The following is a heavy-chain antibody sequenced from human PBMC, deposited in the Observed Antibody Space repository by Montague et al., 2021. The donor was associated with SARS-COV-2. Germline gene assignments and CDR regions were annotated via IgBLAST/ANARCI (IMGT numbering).Heavy chain of an antibody. J-gene: IGHJ6*02. D-gene: IGHD2-2*01. CDR1: GGSISSGDYY. CDR3: ASGTTIVVVPAAMSSLGSMDV. Sequence: LSLTCTVSGGSISSGDYYWSWIRQPPGKGLEWIGYIYYSGSTYYNPSLKSRVTISIDTSKNQFSLKLSSVTAADTAVYYCASGTTIVVVPAAMSSLGSMDVWGQGTTVTVSS. V-gene: IGHV4-30-4*01. CDR2: IYYSGST.